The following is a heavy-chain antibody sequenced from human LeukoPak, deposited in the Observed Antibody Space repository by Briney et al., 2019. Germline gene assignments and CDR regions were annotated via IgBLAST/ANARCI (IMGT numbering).Heavy chain of an antibody. Sequence: GGSLRLSCAASGFTFSTFAMIWVRQPPGKGLEWVSSIFPSGGEIHYADSVRGRFTISRDNSKSTLSLQMNSLRAEDTAIYYCAKDVRYCSSTSCPDYWGQGTLVTVSS. J-gene: IGHJ4*02. CDR3: AKDVRYCSSTSCPDY. CDR2: IFPSGGEI. D-gene: IGHD2-2*01. V-gene: IGHV3-23*01. CDR1: GFTFSTFA.